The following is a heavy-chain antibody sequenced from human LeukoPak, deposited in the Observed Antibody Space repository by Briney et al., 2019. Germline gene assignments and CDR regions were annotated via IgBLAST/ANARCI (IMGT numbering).Heavy chain of an antibody. V-gene: IGHV3-30-3*01. CDR2: ISYDGSNK. D-gene: IGHD6-19*01. J-gene: IGHJ4*02. CDR1: GFTFSSYA. Sequence: GGSLRLSCAASGFTFSSYAMHWVRQAPGKGLEWVAVISYDGSNKYYADSVKGRFTISRDNSKNTLNLQMSSLRAEDTDMYYCARVRGQYSSGWYSYWGQGTLVTVSS. CDR3: ARVRGQYSSGWYSY.